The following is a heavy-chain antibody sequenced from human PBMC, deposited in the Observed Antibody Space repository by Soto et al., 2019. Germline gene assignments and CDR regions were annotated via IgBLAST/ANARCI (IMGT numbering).Heavy chain of an antibody. J-gene: IGHJ5*02. CDR1: GFTFSSYA. Sequence: GGSLRPSCAASGFTFSSYAMSWVRQAPGKGLEWVSAISGSGGSTYYADSVKGRFTISRDNSKNTLYLQMNSLRAEDTAVYYCAKKYYYDSSGYYHWGQGTLVTVSS. D-gene: IGHD3-22*01. CDR3: AKKYYYDSSGYYH. V-gene: IGHV3-23*01. CDR2: ISGSGGST.